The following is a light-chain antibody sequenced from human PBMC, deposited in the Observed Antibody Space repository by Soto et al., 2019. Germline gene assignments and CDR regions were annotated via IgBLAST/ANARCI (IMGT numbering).Light chain of an antibody. V-gene: IGKV3-20*01. CDR3: PQYAKEPLT. J-gene: IGKJ1*01. CDR2: GAS. Sequence: EIVLTHSPGTLSLSPGERATLSCRASQIVSDNYLAWYQPKPGQAPRLVVYGASSRETGVRDMFSASGAGTDFTLTISRLEHEDVAVDYCPQYAKEPLTFCQGTKVDIK. CDR1: QIVSDNY.